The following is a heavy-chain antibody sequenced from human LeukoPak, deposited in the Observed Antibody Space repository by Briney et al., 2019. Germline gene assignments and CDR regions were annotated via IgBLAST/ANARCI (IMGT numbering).Heavy chain of an antibody. D-gene: IGHD3-3*02. V-gene: IGHV3-53*01. CDR3: ARVDLLAVHDAFDI. CDR1: GFTVSTDH. Sequence: GGSLRLSCAASGFTVSTDHMGWVRQAPGKGLEWVAISYNGDTSQHAESVKGRFTISRDNAKNSLYLQMNSLRAEDTALYYCARVDLLAVHDAFDIWGQGTMVTVSS. J-gene: IGHJ3*02. CDR2: SYNGDTS.